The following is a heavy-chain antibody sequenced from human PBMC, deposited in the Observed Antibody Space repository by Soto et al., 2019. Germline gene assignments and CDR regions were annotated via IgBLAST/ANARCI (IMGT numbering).Heavy chain of an antibody. Sequence: ASVKVSCKASGYTFTGYYMHWVRQAPGQGLEWKGWINPNSGGTNYAQKFQGWVTMTRDTSISTAYMELSRLRSDDTAVYYCARSKRDCSSTSCYPLDYYYYYMDVWGKGTTVTAP. CDR1: GYTFTGYY. V-gene: IGHV1-2*04. J-gene: IGHJ6*03. D-gene: IGHD2-2*01. CDR3: ARSKRDCSSTSCYPLDYYYYYMDV. CDR2: INPNSGGT.